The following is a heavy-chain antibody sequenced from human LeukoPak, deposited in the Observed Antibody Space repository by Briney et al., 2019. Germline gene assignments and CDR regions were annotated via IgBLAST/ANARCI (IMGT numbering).Heavy chain of an antibody. CDR1: GFTFSSSA. D-gene: IGHD4-23*01. J-gene: IGHJ3*02. V-gene: IGHV3-23*01. CDR3: RTVVTPDAFDI. Sequence: AGGSLRLSCAASGFTFSSSAMSWVRQAPGKGLEWVSAISNNGGYTYYADSVKGRFTISRGNSKNTLYLQMNSLRTEDTAVYYCRTVVTPDAFDIWGQGTMVTVSS. CDR2: ISNNGGYT.